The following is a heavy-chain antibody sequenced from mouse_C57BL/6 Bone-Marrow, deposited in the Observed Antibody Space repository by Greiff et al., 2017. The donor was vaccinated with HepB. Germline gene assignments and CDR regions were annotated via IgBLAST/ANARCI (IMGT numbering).Heavy chain of an antibody. V-gene: IGHV14-4*01. D-gene: IGHD1-1*01. CDR3: TTGVRSFAY. Sequence: EVQLQQSGAELVRPGASVKLSCTASGFNIKDDYMHWVKQRPEQGLEWIGWIDPENGDTEYASKFQGKATITADTSSNTAYLQLSSLTSEDTAVYYCTTGVRSFAYWGQGALVTVSA. CDR1: GFNIKDDY. J-gene: IGHJ3*01. CDR2: IDPENGDT.